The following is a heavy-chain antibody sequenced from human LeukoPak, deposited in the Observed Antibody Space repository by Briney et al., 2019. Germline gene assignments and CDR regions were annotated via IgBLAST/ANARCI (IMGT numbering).Heavy chain of an antibody. V-gene: IGHV1-69*13. J-gene: IGHJ4*02. D-gene: IGHD5-18*01. CDR1: GGTFSSYA. CDR2: IIPIFGTA. CDR3: ARDGWQLWRGDY. Sequence: ASVKVSCKASGGTFSSYAISWVRQAPGQGLEWMGGIIPIFGTANYAQKFQGRVTITADESTSTAYMELSSLRSEDTAVYYCARDGWQLWRGDYWGQGTLVTVSS.